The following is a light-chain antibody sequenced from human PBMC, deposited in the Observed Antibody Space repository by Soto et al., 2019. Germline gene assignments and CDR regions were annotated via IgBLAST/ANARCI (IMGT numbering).Light chain of an antibody. J-gene: IGKJ1*01. CDR3: QQFGGSLTWT. CDR1: QSVSSNN. Sequence: EIVLTQSPGTLSLSPGERATLSCRASQSVSSNNLAWYQQRPGQAPRVVIYGASTRATGIPERFSGSGSGTDFTLTISRLEPEDFAVYYCQQFGGSLTWTFGQGTKVDIK. V-gene: IGKV3-20*01. CDR2: GAS.